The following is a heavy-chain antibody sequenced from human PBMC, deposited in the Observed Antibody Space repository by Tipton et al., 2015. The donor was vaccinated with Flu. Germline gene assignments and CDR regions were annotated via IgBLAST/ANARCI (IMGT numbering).Heavy chain of an antibody. V-gene: IGHV4-38-2*01. CDR1: GYSISSGYY. D-gene: IGHD1-26*01. J-gene: IGHJ4*02. CDR2: IYHSGST. Sequence: GLVKPSETLSPTCAVSGYSISSGYYWGWIRQPPGKGLEWIGSIYHSGSTYYNPSLKSRVTISVDTSKNQFSLKLSSVTAADTAVYYCARQLSVGATSGFDYWGQGTLVTVSS. CDR3: ARQLSVGATSGFDY.